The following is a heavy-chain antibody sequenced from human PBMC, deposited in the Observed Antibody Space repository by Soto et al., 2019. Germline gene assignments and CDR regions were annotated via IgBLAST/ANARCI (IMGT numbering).Heavy chain of an antibody. D-gene: IGHD6-13*01. Sequence: SMKVSFKASGYTFTSYYMHWVRQAPGQVLECMGIINPSGGSTSYAQKFQGRVTMTRDTSTSTVYMELSSLRSEDTAVYYCARARSSSWDYYYYYGLAVWAQGTTVPVSS. CDR3: ARARSSSWDYYYYYGLAV. V-gene: IGHV1-46*01. CDR2: INPSGGST. CDR1: GYTFTSYY. J-gene: IGHJ6*02.